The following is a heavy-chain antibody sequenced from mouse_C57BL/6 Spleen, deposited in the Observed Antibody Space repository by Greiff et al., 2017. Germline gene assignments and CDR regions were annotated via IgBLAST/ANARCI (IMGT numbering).Heavy chain of an antibody. V-gene: IGHV6-3*01. CDR2: IRLKSDNYAT. CDR3: NRVFAY. CDR1: GFTFSNYW. J-gene: IGHJ3*01. Sequence: LQQSGGGLVQPGGSMKLSCVASGFTFSNYWMNWVRQSPEKGLEWVAQIRLKSDNYATHYAESVKGRFTISRDDSKSSVYLQMNNLRAEDTGIYYCNRVFAYWGQGTLVTVSA.